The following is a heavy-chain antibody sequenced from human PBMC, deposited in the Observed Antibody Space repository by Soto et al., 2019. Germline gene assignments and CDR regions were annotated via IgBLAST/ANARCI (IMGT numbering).Heavy chain of an antibody. CDR1: GGSISSSSYY. V-gene: IGHV4-39*01. CDR2: IYYSGST. D-gene: IGHD6-19*01. CDR3: ARTSSEQWLAQGHFDY. Sequence: SETLSLTCTVSGGSISSSSYYWGWIRQPPGKGLEWIGSIYYSGSTYYNPPLKSRVTISVDTSKNQFSLKLSSVTAADTAVYYCARTSSEQWLAQGHFDYWGQGTLVTVS. J-gene: IGHJ4*02.